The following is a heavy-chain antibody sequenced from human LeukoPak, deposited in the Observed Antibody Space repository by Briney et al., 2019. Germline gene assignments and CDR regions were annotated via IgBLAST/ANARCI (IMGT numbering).Heavy chain of an antibody. D-gene: IGHD3-22*01. V-gene: IGHV3-7*01. CDR1: GFTFSSYW. CDR2: IKQDGSEK. Sequence: GGSLRLSCAASGFTFSSYWMSWVRQAPGKGLEWVANIKQDGSEKYYVDSVKGRFTISRDNAKNSLDLQMNSLRAEDTAVYYCARDLSRSYYYDSRPGAFDIWGQGTMVTVSS. J-gene: IGHJ3*02. CDR3: ARDLSRSYYYDSRPGAFDI.